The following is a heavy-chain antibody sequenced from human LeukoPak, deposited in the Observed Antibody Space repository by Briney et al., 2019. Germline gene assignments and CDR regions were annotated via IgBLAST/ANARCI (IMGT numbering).Heavy chain of an antibody. CDR3: ARVRVAPARQFDP. D-gene: IGHD6-6*01. Sequence: ASVKVSCKASGYTFTGYHMHWVRQAPGQGLEWMGWINPNSGGTNYAQKFQGRVTMTRDTSISTAYMELSRLRSDDTAVYYCARVRVAPARQFDPWGQGTLVTVSS. CDR2: INPNSGGT. J-gene: IGHJ5*02. V-gene: IGHV1-2*02. CDR1: GYTFTGYH.